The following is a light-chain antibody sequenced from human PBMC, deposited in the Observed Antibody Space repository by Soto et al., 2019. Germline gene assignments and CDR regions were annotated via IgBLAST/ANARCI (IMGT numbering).Light chain of an antibody. V-gene: IGLV1-40*01. J-gene: IGLJ1*01. CDR2: GNN. CDR3: QSYDNSLSALYV. Sequence: QSVLTQPPSVSGAPGQRVTISCTGSSSNIGAGYDVHWFQQLPGTAPKLLIYGNNNRPSGVPDRFSGSKSESSASLAIAGLQPEDEADYYCQSYDNSLSALYVFGTGTKLTVL. CDR1: SSNIGAGYD.